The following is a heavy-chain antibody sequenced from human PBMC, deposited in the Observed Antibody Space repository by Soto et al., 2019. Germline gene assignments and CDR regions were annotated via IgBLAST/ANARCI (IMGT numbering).Heavy chain of an antibody. CDR2: FDPEDGET. V-gene: IGHV1-18*01. CDR1: GYTFTTHA. Sequence: ASVMGSCKASGYTFTTHAISWVRQAPGKGLEWMGGFDPEDGETIYAQRFQGRVTMTTDTSTNTAYMELRSLRSDDTAVYYCEREWPRPYYCNGMAVRDLWTTATVAS. D-gene: IGHD5-12*01. CDR3: EREWPRPYYCNGMAV. J-gene: IGHJ6*02.